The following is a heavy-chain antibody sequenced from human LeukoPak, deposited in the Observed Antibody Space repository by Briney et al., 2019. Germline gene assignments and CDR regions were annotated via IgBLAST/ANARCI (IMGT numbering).Heavy chain of an antibody. CDR2: IYSGGST. D-gene: IGHD3-22*01. Sequence: GGPLRLSCAVSGFTFSDYYMNWIRQAPGKGPEWVSVIYSGGSTYYADSVKGRFTISRHDSKNTLYLQMNSLRAEDTAVYYCARGSGYLTPFDYWGQGTLVTVSS. V-gene: IGHV3-53*04. J-gene: IGHJ4*02. CDR1: GFTFSDYY. CDR3: ARGSGYLTPFDY.